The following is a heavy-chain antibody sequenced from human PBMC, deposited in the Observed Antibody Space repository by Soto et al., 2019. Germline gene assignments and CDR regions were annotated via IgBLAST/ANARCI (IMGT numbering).Heavy chain of an antibody. J-gene: IGHJ3*02. Sequence: SGPTLVNPTQTLTLTCTLSGISLSPSGVGLGWVRQTPGKALEWLALVYWNDDKHYSPSLKSRLTNTKDTSKNQAILTMTNMDPVDTATYYCARGLAALPVFAFDIWGQGTVVTFSS. CDR2: VYWNDDK. CDR3: ARGLAALPVFAFDI. D-gene: IGHD6-6*01. V-gene: IGHV2-5*01. CDR1: GISLSPSGVG.